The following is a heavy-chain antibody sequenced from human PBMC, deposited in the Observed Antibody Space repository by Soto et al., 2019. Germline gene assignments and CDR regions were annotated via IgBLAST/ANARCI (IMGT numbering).Heavy chain of an antibody. Sequence: SVQVSCKASGGTFSSYAISWVRQAPGQGLEWMGGIIPIFGTANYAQKFQGRATITADESTSTAYMELSSLRSEDTAVYYCATSIHTYHDFWTGALYFDYWGQGTLVTVSS. D-gene: IGHD3-3*01. J-gene: IGHJ4*02. V-gene: IGHV1-69*13. CDR3: ATSIHTYHDFWTGALYFDY. CDR1: GGTFSSYA. CDR2: IIPIFGTA.